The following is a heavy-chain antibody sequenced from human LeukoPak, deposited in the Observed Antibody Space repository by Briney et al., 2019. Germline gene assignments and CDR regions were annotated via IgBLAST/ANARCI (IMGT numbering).Heavy chain of an antibody. V-gene: IGHV4-39*01. CDR3: ARTYYYGSGTSRGPYYFDY. J-gene: IGHJ4*02. D-gene: IGHD3-10*01. Sequence: KPSETLSLTCTVSGVSISSNSYYWGWIRQPPGKGLEWIGTIYYSGSTYYNPSLKSRITISIDTSKKQFSLKLSSVTAADTAVYFCARTYYYGSGTSRGPYYFDYWGQGALVTVSS. CDR1: GVSISSNSYY. CDR2: IYYSGST.